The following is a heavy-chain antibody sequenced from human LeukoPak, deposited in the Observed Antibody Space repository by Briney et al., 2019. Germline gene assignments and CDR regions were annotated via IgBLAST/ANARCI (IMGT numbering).Heavy chain of an antibody. V-gene: IGHV4-59*01. CDR1: GGSISSYY. J-gene: IGHJ3*02. CDR2: IYYSGST. Sequence: SETLSLTCTVSGGSISSYYWSWIRQPPGKGLEWIGYIYYSGSTNYNPSLKSRVTISVDTSKNQFSLKLSPVTAADTAVYYCARLPPGPLDAFDIWGQGTMVTVSS. CDR3: ARLPPGPLDAFDI.